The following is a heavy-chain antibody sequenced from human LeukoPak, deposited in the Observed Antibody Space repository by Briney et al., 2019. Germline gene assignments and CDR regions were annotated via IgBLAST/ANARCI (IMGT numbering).Heavy chain of an antibody. CDR3: ASEVEALLDH. Sequence: GGSLRLSCAASGFSVSKSVMYWLRQAPGMGLEWVAATSYEGNGTFYAGSVKGRFTMSRDNSNSMVYLQMNSLRHEDTALYYCASEVEALLDHWGQGTLVTVSS. CDR2: TSYEGNGT. J-gene: IGHJ4*02. CDR1: GFSVSKSV. D-gene: IGHD2-15*01. V-gene: IGHV3-30*03.